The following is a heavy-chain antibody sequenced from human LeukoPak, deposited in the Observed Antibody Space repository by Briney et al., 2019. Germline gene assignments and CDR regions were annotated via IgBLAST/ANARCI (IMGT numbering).Heavy chain of an antibody. CDR2: INAGNGDT. CDR1: GYTFTSYA. D-gene: IGHD6-19*01. J-gene: IGHJ4*02. Sequence: ALVKVSCKASGYTFTSYAMHWVRQAPGQRLEWMGWINAGNGDTKYSQKFQGRVTITRDTSASTAYMELSSLRSEDTAVYYCARDVMGLATDYWGQGTLVTVSS. CDR3: ARDVMGLATDY. V-gene: IGHV1-3*01.